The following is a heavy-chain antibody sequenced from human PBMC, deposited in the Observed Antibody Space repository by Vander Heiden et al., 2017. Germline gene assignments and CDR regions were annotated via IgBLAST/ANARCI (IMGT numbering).Heavy chain of an antibody. V-gene: IGHV3-33*08. CDR2: IWYDGRNI. J-gene: IGHJ4*02. CDR3: ARGRIAAAGVYYFDY. CDR1: GFTFSYYP. D-gene: IGHD6-13*01. Sequence: QVQLEESGGGVVQPGRSLRLSCVVSGFTFSYYPMHWVRQAPGKGLEWVAVIWYDGRNIYYADSVKGRFTISRDDSKNTVNPEMNSLRAEDTAVYYCARGRIAAAGVYYFDYWGQGALVTVSS.